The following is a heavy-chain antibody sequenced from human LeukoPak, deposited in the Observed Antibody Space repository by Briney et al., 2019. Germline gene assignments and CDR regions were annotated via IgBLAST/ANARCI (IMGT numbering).Heavy chain of an antibody. Sequence: PGGSLRLSCAASGFTFSSYGMHWVRQAPGKGLEWVAVISYDGSNKYYADSVKGRFTISRDNSKNTLYLQMNSLRAEDTAVYYCAKSQFGSHAPGDYWGQGTLVTVSS. CDR2: ISYDGSNK. CDR1: GFTFSSYG. J-gene: IGHJ4*02. CDR3: AKSQFGSHAPGDY. D-gene: IGHD3-10*01. V-gene: IGHV3-30*18.